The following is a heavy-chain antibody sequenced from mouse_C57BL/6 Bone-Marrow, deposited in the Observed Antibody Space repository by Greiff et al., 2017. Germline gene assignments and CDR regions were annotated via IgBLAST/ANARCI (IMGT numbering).Heavy chain of an antibody. CDR2: IDPSDGYT. CDR3: ARDGYYYAMDY. Sequence: QVQLKQPGAELVKPGASVKLSCKASVYTFTSSWLQWVKQRPGQGLEWIGEIDPSDGYTNCNRKFKGKATWTVDTSSSTAYMQLSSLTSEDSAVYYCARDGYYYAMDYWGQGTSVTVAS. CDR1: VYTFTSSW. D-gene: IGHD2-3*01. J-gene: IGHJ4*01. V-gene: IGHV1-50*01.